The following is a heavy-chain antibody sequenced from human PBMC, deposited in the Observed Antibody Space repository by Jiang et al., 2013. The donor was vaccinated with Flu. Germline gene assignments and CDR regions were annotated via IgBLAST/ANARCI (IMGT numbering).Heavy chain of an antibody. Sequence: GSTYYNPSLKSRVTISVDTSKNQFSLKLSSVTATDTAVYYCARRGRDGYNNYFDYWGQGTLVTVSS. J-gene: IGHJ4*02. CDR2: GST. D-gene: IGHD5-24*01. CDR3: ARRGRDGYNNYFDY. V-gene: IGHV4-39*01.